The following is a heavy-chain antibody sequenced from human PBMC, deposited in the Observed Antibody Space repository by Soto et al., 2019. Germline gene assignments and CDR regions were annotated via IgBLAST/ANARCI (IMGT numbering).Heavy chain of an antibody. CDR1: GFTFSHYG. CDR2: ISYDGSNK. D-gene: IGHD2-15*01. Sequence: QVQLEESGGGVVQPGRSLRLSCAVSGFTFSHYGMHWVRQAPGKGLEWVTVISYDGSNKYYAESVKGRFTISRDSSKNTVYLQMNSLRAEDTAVYYFAKDISPPKDQLISGYYGMDVWGQGTTVTVSS. V-gene: IGHV3-30*18. J-gene: IGHJ6*02. CDR3: AKDISPPKDQLISGYYGMDV.